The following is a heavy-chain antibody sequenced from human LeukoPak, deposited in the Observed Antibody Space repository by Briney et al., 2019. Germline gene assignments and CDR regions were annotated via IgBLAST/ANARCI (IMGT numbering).Heavy chain of an antibody. D-gene: IGHD2-2*01. J-gene: IGHJ4*02. Sequence: ASVKVSCKASGYTFTGYYMHWVRQAPGQGLEWMGWINPNSGGTNYAQKFRGRVTMTRDTSISTAYMELSRLRSDGTAVYYCARYCSSTRGFDYRGQGTLVTVSS. CDR3: ARYCSSTRGFDY. CDR2: INPNSGGT. V-gene: IGHV1-2*02. CDR1: GYTFTGYY.